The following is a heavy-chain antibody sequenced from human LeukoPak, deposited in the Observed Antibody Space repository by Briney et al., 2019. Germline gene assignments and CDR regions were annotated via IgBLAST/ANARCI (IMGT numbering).Heavy chain of an antibody. CDR1: GGTFSSYA. D-gene: IGHD1-1*01. CDR2: IIPIFGTA. CDR3: ARGGENAGDAFDI. Sequence: SVKVSCKASGGTFSSYAISWVRQAPGQGLEWMGGIIPIFGTANYAQKFQGRVTITTDESTSTAYMELSSLRSEDTAVYYCARGGENAGDAFDIWGQGTMVTVSS. J-gene: IGHJ3*02. V-gene: IGHV1-69*05.